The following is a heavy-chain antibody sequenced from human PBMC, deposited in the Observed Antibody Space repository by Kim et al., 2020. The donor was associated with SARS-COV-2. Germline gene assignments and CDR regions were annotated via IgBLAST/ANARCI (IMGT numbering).Heavy chain of an antibody. CDR2: ISYDGSNK. CDR1: GFTFSSYG. J-gene: IGHJ4*01. Sequence: GGSLRLSCAASGFTFSSYGMHWVRQAPGKGLEWVAVISYDGSNKYYADSVKGRFTISRDNSKNTLYLQMNSLRAEDTAVYYCAKDSGYCSSTSCPYYFD. V-gene: IGHV3-30*18. D-gene: IGHD2-2*01. CDR3: AKDSGYCSSTSCPYYFD.